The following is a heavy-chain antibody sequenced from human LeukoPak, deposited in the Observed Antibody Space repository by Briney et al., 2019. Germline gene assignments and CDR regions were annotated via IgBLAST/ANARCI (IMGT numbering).Heavy chain of an antibody. Sequence: GRSLRLSCAASGFTFSSYWMSWVRQAPGKGLEWVANIKQDGSEKYYVDSVKDRFTISRDNAKNSLYLQMNSLRAEDTAVYYCARKGEWGYDYPPFFDYWGQGTLVTVSS. J-gene: IGHJ4*02. CDR1: GFTFSSYW. CDR3: ARKGEWGYDYPPFFDY. CDR2: IKQDGSEK. D-gene: IGHD5-12*01. V-gene: IGHV3-7*03.